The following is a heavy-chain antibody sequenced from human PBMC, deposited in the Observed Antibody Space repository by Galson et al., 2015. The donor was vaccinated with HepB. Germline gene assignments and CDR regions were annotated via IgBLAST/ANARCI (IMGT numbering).Heavy chain of an antibody. V-gene: IGHV3-30*04. J-gene: IGHJ6*02. Sequence: SLRLSRAASGFTFSSYAMHWVRQAPGKGLEWVAAISYDGSNKYYADSVKGRFTISRDNSKNTLYLQMNSLRAEDTAVYYCARDYASSWYFNHYYGMDVWGQGTTVTVSS. D-gene: IGHD6-13*01. CDR3: ARDYASSWYFNHYYGMDV. CDR2: ISYDGSNK. CDR1: GFTFSSYA.